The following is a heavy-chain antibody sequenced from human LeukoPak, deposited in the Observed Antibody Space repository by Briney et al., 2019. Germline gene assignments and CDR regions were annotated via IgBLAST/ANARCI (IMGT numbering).Heavy chain of an antibody. CDR2: INQSGST. Sequence: SETLSLTCAVYGGSFSGYYWSWIRQPPGKGLEWIGEINQSGSTNYNPSLKSRVTTSVDTSKNQFSLKLSSVTAADTAVYYCASVYDSSGYYPFWGQGTLVTVSS. J-gene: IGHJ4*02. CDR3: ASVYDSSGYYPF. CDR1: GGSFSGYY. D-gene: IGHD3-22*01. V-gene: IGHV4-34*01.